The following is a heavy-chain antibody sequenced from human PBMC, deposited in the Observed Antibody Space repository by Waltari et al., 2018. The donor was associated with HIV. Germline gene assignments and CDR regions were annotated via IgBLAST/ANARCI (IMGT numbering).Heavy chain of an antibody. CDR3: ARGQYYSMDV. CDR1: GFHFGSYW. V-gene: IGHV3-74*01. CDR2: INRDGSTI. J-gene: IGHJ6*02. D-gene: IGHD3-10*01. Sequence: EVQLVESGGGLVQPGGSLRLPCSASGFHFGSYWKPWVRQAPGKGLVWVSGINRDGSTIRYADSVKGRFTISRDNAKNTLYLQMNSLRAEDTALYYCARGQYYSMDVWGQGTTVTVSS.